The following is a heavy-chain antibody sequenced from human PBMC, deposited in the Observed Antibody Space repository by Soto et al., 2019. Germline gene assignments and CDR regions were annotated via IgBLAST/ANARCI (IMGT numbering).Heavy chain of an antibody. Sequence: GGSLRLSCAASGFTFSSYAMSWVRQAPGKGLECVSAISGSGGSTYYADSVQGRFTISRDNSKNTLYLQMGSLRPEDMAVYYCARRARPDFYYMDVWGKGTTVTVSS. D-gene: IGHD6-6*01. J-gene: IGHJ6*03. V-gene: IGHV3-23*01. CDR3: ARRARPDFYYMDV. CDR1: GFTFSSYA. CDR2: ISGSGGST.